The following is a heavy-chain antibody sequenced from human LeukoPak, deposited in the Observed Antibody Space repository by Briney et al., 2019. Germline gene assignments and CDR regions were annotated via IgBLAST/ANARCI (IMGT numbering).Heavy chain of an antibody. V-gene: IGHV3-30-3*01. CDR3: ARPRYSGSYLDAFDI. CDR2: ISYDGSNK. J-gene: IGHJ3*02. Sequence: GGSLRLSCAASGFTFSSYAMHWVRQAPGKGLEWVAVISYDGSNKYYADSVKGRFTISRDNSKNTLYLQMNSLRAEDTAVYYCARPRYSGSYLDAFDIWGQGPMLPVSS. D-gene: IGHD1-26*01. CDR1: GFTFSSYA.